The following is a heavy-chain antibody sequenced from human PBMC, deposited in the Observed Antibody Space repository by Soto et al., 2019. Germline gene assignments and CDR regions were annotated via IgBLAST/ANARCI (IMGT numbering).Heavy chain of an antibody. D-gene: IGHD2-15*01. CDR2: INHSGST. CDR1: GGSFSGYY. CDR3: ARVLSGGSSDYYYYYGMDV. J-gene: IGHJ6*02. V-gene: IGHV4-34*01. Sequence: PSETLSLTCAVYGGSFSGYYWSWIRQPPGKGLEWIGEINHSGSTNYNPSLKSRVTISVDTSKNQFSLKLSSVTAADTAVYYCARVLSGGSSDYYYYYGMDVWGQGTTVTVSS.